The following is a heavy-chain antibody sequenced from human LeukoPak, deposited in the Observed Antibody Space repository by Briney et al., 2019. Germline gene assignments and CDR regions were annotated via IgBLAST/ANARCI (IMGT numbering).Heavy chain of an antibody. J-gene: IGHJ4*02. CDR1: GGTFSSYT. V-gene: IGHV1-69*02. CDR2: IIPILGIA. Sequence: SVKVSCKASGGTFSSYTISWVRQAPGQGRGWMGRIIPILGIANYAQKFQGRVTITADKSTSTAYMELSSLRSEDTAVYYCARWDDSTAYDYWGQGTLVTVSS. D-gene: IGHD3-22*01. CDR3: ARWDDSTAYDY.